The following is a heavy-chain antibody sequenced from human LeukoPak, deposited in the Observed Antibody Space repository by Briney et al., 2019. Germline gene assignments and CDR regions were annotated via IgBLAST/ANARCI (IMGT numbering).Heavy chain of an antibody. D-gene: IGHD6-19*01. Sequence: ASVKVSCKVSGYTLTELSMHWVRQAPGKGLEWMGGFDPEDGETIYAQKFQGRVTMTEDTSTDTAYMELSSLRSEDTAVYYCATLPPVAHHPSLRPQTYAFDIWGQGTMVTVSS. CDR2: FDPEDGET. CDR3: ATLPPVAHHPSLRPQTYAFDI. V-gene: IGHV1-24*01. CDR1: GYTLTELS. J-gene: IGHJ3*02.